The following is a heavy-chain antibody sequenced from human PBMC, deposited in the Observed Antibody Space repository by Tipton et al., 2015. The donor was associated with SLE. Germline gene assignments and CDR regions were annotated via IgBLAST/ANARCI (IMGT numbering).Heavy chain of an antibody. CDR3: ARLGVVVTAIDY. J-gene: IGHJ4*02. CDR1: GGSLSGYY. D-gene: IGHD2-21*02. CDR2: IYYSGST. Sequence: TLSLTCAVYGGSLSGYYWSWIRQSPGKGLEWIGSIYYSGSTYYNPSLKSRVTISVDTSKNQYSLKLSSVTAADTAVYYCARLGVVVTAIDYWGQGTLVSVSP. V-gene: IGHV4-34*01.